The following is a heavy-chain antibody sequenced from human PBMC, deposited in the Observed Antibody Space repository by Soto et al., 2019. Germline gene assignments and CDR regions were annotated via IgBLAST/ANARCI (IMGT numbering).Heavy chain of an antibody. CDR2: VKSKNDGGTT. D-gene: IGHD3-22*01. Sequence: EVHLVESGGGLVKPGGSLRLSCAASGFTFSNAWINWVRRAPGKGLEWVGRVKSKNDGGTTDFAAPVKGRFAISRDDSKNMVYLEMNSLQTEDTAIYYCTTDSYITSIIVRFDYWGHGTLVTVSS. CDR1: GFTFSNAW. V-gene: IGHV3-15*07. CDR3: TTDSYITSIIVRFDY. J-gene: IGHJ4*01.